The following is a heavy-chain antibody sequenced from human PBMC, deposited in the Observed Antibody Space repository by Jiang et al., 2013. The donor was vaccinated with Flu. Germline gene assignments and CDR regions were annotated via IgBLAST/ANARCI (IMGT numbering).Heavy chain of an antibody. CDR2: VSFDGGNK. Sequence: VQLVESGGGVVQPGRSLRLSCGASGFTFSSYVIHWVRQAPGKGLEWVAVVSFDGGNKYFADSVKGRFTISRDNSRNTLYLQMNSLRIEDTAVYYCVRESSWHGDLWYGLDYWGQGTLVTVSS. D-gene: IGHD6-13*01. CDR3: VRESSWHGDLWYGLDY. CDR1: GFTFSSYV. V-gene: IGHV3-30-3*01. J-gene: IGHJ4*02.